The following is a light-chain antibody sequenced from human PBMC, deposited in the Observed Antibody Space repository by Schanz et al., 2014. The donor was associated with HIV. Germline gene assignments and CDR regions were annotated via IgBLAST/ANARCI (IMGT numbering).Light chain of an antibody. Sequence: EIFLTQFPGTLSLSPGESATLSCRTSQSVDSSSLAWYQQKPGQGPRLLIYAASSRATGIPDRFSGSGSGTDFTLTISRLEPEDFAVYYCQHYGSSFGPGTKVDIK. V-gene: IGKV3-20*01. CDR3: QHYGSS. J-gene: IGKJ3*01. CDR2: AAS. CDR1: QSVDSSS.